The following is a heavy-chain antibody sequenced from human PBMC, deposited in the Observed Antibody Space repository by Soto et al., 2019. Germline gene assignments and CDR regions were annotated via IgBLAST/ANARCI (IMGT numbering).Heavy chain of an antibody. D-gene: IGHD3-9*01. Sequence: GGSLRLSCAASGFTFSSYSMNWVRQAPGKGLEWVSSITSSSSFIFYADAVKGRFAISRDNAKNSLYLQMNSLRAEDTAVYYCSRDDSDWFFNWGRGT. CDR3: SRDDSDWFFN. CDR2: ITSSSSFI. J-gene: IGHJ4*02. V-gene: IGHV3-21*01. CDR1: GFTFSSYS.